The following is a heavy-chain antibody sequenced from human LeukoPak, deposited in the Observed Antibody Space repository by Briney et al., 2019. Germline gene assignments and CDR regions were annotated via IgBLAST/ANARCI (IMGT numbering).Heavy chain of an antibody. CDR2: INPNSGGT. CDR3: ARGCSSTSCHFNAFDI. V-gene: IGHV1-2*02. J-gene: IGHJ3*02. CDR1: GYTFTGYY. D-gene: IGHD2-2*01. Sequence: ASVKVSCKASGYTFTGYYMHWVRQAPGQGLEWMGWINPNSGGTNYAQKFQGRVTMTRDTSISTAYMELSRLSSDDTAVYYCARGCSSTSCHFNAFDIWGQGTMVTVSS.